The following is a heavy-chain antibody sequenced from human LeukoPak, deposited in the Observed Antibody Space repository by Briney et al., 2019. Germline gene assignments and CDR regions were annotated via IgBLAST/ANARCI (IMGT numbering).Heavy chain of an antibody. V-gene: IGHV3-21*01. Sequence: GGSLRLSCAASGFTFSSYSMNWVRQAPGKALEWVSYISSSSTYIYYAASVKGRFAISRDNARNSLFLQMNSKRAEDSGIYYCARDPRLEISGMVIDMLDYWGQGTLVTVSS. CDR2: ISSSSTYI. CDR3: ARDPRLEISGMVIDMLDY. D-gene: IGHD3-3*01. J-gene: IGHJ4*02. CDR1: GFTFSSYS.